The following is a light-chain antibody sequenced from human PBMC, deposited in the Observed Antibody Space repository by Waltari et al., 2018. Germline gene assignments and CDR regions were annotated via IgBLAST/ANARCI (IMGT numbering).Light chain of an antibody. V-gene: IGLV3-25*03. CDR2: KDT. Sequence: SYELTQPPSVSVSPGETATIACPGDAMPKQEADCYRQTPGQAPVVVIYKDTLRPSGIPERFSGSSSGTTVTLTISGVQAEDEADYYCLSADIGGTQGVFGGGTKLTVL. CDR3: LSADIGGTQGV. CDR1: AMPKQE. J-gene: IGLJ2*01.